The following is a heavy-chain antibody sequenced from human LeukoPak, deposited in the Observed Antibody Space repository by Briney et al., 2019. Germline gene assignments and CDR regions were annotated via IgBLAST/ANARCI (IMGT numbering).Heavy chain of an antibody. CDR3: ARVGYDILTGYYYFDY. D-gene: IGHD3-9*01. Sequence: GSLRLSCAASGFTFSSYWMSWVRQAPGKGVEWVANIKQDGSEKYYVDSVKGRFTISRDNAKNSLYLQMNSLRAEDTAVYYCARVGYDILTGYYYFDYWGQGTLVTVSS. CDR1: GFTFSSYW. J-gene: IGHJ4*02. CDR2: IKQDGSEK. V-gene: IGHV3-7*01.